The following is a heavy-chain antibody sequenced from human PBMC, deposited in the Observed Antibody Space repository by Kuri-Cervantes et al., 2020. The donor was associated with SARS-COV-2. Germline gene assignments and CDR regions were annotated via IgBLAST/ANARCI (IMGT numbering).Heavy chain of an antibody. J-gene: IGHJ6*02. CDR3: ARDLGRGYDYGMDV. Sequence: GGSLRLSCAASGFTFSSYGMHWVRQAPGKGLEWVAVISYDGSNKYYADSVKGRFTISRDNSKNTLYLQMNSLRAEDTAVYYCARDLGRGYDYGMDVWGQGTTVTVSS. CDR1: GFTFSSYG. D-gene: IGHD3-16*01. V-gene: IGHV3-30*03. CDR2: ISYDGSNK.